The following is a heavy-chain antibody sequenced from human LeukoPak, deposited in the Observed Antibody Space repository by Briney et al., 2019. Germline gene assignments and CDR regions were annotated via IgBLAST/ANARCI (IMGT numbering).Heavy chain of an antibody. Sequence: PGGSLRLSCAASGFTFSSYWMSWVRQAPGKGLEWVANIKQDGSEKYYVDSVKGRFTISRDNAKNSLYLQMNSLRAEDTAVYYCARGDLYYYYYGMDVWGQGTTVTVSS. V-gene: IGHV3-7*01. D-gene: IGHD4-17*01. CDR1: GFTFSSYW. CDR2: IKQDGSEK. J-gene: IGHJ6*02. CDR3: ARGDLYYYYYGMDV.